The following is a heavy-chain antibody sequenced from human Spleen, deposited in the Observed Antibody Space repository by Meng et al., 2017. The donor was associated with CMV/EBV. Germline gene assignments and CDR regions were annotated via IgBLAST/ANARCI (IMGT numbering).Heavy chain of an antibody. D-gene: IGHD5-24*01. Sequence: QVQLGQTGAEGKKPGASVKVSCKASGYTFTSDGISWVRQAPGQGLEWMGWISPYNGNKNYAQKLQSRVTITTDTSTSTSYMELRSLRSDDTAVYYCAAGAGWLQGDYWGQGTLVTVSS. CDR1: GYTFTSDG. J-gene: IGHJ4*02. V-gene: IGHV1-18*01. CDR2: ISPYNGNK. CDR3: AAGAGWLQGDY.